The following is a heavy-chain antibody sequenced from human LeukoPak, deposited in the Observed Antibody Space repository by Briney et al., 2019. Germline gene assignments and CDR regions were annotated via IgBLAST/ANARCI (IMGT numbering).Heavy chain of an antibody. CDR3: ARTSSAFDI. CDR2: ISRTGNSI. J-gene: IGHJ3*02. Sequence: PGGSLRLSCAASGFTLSSYEMNWVRLAPGKGLEWISYISRTGNSIYYADSVKGRFTISRDNAKNSLYLQMNSLRDEDTALYYYARTSSAFDIWGQGTMVTASS. CDR1: GFTLSSYE. V-gene: IGHV3-48*03. D-gene: IGHD2-2*01.